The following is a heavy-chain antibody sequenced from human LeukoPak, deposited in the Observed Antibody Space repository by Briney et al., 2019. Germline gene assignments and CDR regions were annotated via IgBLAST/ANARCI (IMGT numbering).Heavy chain of an antibody. CDR1: GFTFSTYW. Sequence: GGFLRLSCAASGFTFSTYWMNWYRQAPGKGLEWVGNINQDENEINYVDSVRGRFTISRDNAKNTLYLQMNSLRAEDTAVYYCAKDRALRYFDWGPFDYWGQGTLVTVSS. J-gene: IGHJ4*02. D-gene: IGHD3-9*01. CDR3: AKDRALRYFDWGPFDY. CDR2: INQDENEI. V-gene: IGHV3-7*03.